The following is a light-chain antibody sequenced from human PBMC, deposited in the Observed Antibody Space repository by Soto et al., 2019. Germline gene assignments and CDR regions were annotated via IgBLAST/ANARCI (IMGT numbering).Light chain of an antibody. Sequence: DIQMTQSPSSLSASVGDRVTITCRASQGISNFLAWYQQKPGKVPKLLISAASTLQAGVPSRFSGSGSGTDFTIISTILPPEDVTTYYYQKYSSVITFGQGTKLEIK. CDR3: QKYSSVIT. CDR2: AAS. CDR1: QGISNF. V-gene: IGKV1-27*01. J-gene: IGKJ5*01.